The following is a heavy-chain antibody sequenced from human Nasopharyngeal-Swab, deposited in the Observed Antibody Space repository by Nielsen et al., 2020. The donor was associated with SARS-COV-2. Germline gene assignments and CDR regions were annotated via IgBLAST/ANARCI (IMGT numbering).Heavy chain of an antibody. CDR2: INTNTGNP. J-gene: IGHJ5*02. Sequence: WVRQAPGQGPEWMGWINTNTGNPKYTQAFTGRFVFSLDTSVNTAYLQISSLKPEDTAVYYCATRYHWGQGTLVTVSS. CDR3: ATRYH. V-gene: IGHV7-4-1*02.